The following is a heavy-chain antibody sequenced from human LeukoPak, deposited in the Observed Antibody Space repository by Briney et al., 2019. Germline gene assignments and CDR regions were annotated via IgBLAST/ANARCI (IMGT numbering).Heavy chain of an antibody. V-gene: IGHV3-21*06. Sequence: PGGSLRLSCAASGFTFSNAWMSWFRQAPGKGLEWVSSINSRSTDIYYADSVKGRFTISRDNAKSSLYLQMNNLGAEDTAVYYCARAVVEFCGTDCYSGGHWGQGTLVIVSS. J-gene: IGHJ4*02. CDR2: INSRSTDI. CDR1: GFTFSNAW. D-gene: IGHD2-21*02. CDR3: ARAVVEFCGTDCYSGGH.